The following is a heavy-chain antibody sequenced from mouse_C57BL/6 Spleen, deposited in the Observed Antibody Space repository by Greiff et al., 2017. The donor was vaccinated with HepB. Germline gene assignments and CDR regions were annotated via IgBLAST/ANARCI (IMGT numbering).Heavy chain of an antibody. Sequence: QVQLQQSGAELVRPGTSVKMSCKASGYTFTNYWIGWAKQRPGHGLEWIGDIYPGGGYTNYNEKFKGKATLTADKSSSTAYMQFSSLTSEDSAIYYCARFDAGRRDYAMDYWGQGTSVTVSS. V-gene: IGHV1-63*01. CDR1: GYTFTNYW. D-gene: IGHD2-12*01. J-gene: IGHJ4*01. CDR3: ARFDAGRRDYAMDY. CDR2: IYPGGGYT.